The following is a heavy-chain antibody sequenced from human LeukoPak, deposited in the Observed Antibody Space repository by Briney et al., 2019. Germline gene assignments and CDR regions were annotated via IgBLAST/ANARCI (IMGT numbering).Heavy chain of an antibody. CDR2: IRYDGSHK. CDR1: GFTFGTSG. Sequence: PGGSLRLSCAASGFTFGTSGMHWVRQAPGKGLEWVAFIRYDGSHKYYADSVKGRFTISRDNSQNTLYLQMNSLRAEDTAVYYCAKPDDNSNYRILDWWGQGTLVTVSS. D-gene: IGHD4-11*01. J-gene: IGHJ4*02. V-gene: IGHV3-30*02. CDR3: AKPDDNSNYRILDW.